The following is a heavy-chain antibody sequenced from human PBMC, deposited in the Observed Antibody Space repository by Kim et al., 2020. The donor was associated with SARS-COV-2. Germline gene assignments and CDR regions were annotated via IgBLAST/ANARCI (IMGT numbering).Heavy chain of an antibody. J-gene: IGHJ5*02. CDR3: ASQLDIVVVVAATNWFDP. D-gene: IGHD2-15*01. V-gene: IGHV4-39*01. CDR1: GGSISSSSYY. CDR2: IYYSGST. Sequence: SETLSLTCTVSGGSISSSSYYWGWIRQPPGKGLEWIGSIYYSGSTYYNPSLKSRVTISVDTSKNQFSLKLSSVTAADTAVYYCASQLDIVVVVAATNWFDPWGQGTLVTVSS.